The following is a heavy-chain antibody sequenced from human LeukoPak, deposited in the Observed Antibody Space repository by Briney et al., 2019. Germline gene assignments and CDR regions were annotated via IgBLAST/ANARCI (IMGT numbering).Heavy chain of an antibody. V-gene: IGHV3-23*01. CDR3: AKDTRYCSSTSCYYWFDP. J-gene: IGHJ5*02. CDR2: ISGSGGST. D-gene: IGHD2-2*01. Sequence: GGSLRLSCAASGFTFSSYAMSWVRQAPGKGLEWVSAISGSGGSTYYADSVKGRFTISRDNSKNTLYLQMNSLRAEDTAVYYCAKDTRYCSSTSCYYWFDPWGQGTLVTVSS. CDR1: GFTFSSYA.